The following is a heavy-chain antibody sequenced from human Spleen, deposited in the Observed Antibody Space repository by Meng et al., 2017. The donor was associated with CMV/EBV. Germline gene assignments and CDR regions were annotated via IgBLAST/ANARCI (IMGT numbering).Heavy chain of an antibody. D-gene: IGHD3-3*01. V-gene: IGHV4-30-4*08. J-gene: IGHJ4*02. CDR1: GGSISSGDYW. Sequence: SETLSLTCTVSGGSISSGDYWWTWIRQPPGKGLEWIGYIYYSGSTYYNPSLRSRATISLDTSKSQFSLKLSSVTAADTAVYYCATPHYDFWSGYDYWGQGTLVTVSS. CDR2: IYYSGST. CDR3: ATPHYDFWSGYDY.